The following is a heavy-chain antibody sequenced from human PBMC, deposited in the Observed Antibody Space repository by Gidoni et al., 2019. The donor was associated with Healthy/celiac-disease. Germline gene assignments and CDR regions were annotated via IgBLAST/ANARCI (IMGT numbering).Heavy chain of an antibody. CDR3: ARDGGNSADY. J-gene: IGHJ4*02. Sequence: EVQLLASVGGLVQPGGSLSLSCSASGVTFSSYWMHWVRQAPGKGLVWVSRINSDGSSTSYADSVKGRFTISRDNAKNTLYLKMNSLRAEDTAVYYCARDGGNSADYWGQGTLVTVSS. CDR2: INSDGSST. CDR1: GVTFSSYW. V-gene: IGHV3-74*01. D-gene: IGHD2-21*02.